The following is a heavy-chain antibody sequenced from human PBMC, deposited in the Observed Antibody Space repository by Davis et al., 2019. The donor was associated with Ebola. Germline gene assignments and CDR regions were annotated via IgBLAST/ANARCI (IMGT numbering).Heavy chain of an antibody. V-gene: IGHV3-30*18. CDR2: ISYDGSNK. Sequence: GGSLRLSCAASGFTFSSYGMHWVRQAPGKGLEWVAVISYDGSNKYYADSVKGRFTISRDNSKNTLYLQMNSLRAEDTAVYYCAKDFTYYYDSSGYYSSYFDYWGQGTLVTVSS. CDR1: GFTFSSYG. D-gene: IGHD3-22*01. J-gene: IGHJ4*02. CDR3: AKDFTYYYDSSGYYSSYFDY.